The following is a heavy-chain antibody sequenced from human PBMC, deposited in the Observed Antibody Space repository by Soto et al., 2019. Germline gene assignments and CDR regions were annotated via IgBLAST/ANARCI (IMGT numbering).Heavy chain of an antibody. V-gene: IGHV3-7*01. CDR2: IKQDGSEK. D-gene: IGHD3-3*01. CDR3: AREYRKNYDFWSGYQMVPYFDY. Sequence: GGSLRLSCAASGFTFSSYWMSWVRQAPGKGLEWVANIKQDGSEKYYVDSVKGRFTISRDNAKNSLYLQMNSLRAEDTAVYYCAREYRKNYDFWSGYQMVPYFDYWGQGTLVTVSS. J-gene: IGHJ4*02. CDR1: GFTFSSYW.